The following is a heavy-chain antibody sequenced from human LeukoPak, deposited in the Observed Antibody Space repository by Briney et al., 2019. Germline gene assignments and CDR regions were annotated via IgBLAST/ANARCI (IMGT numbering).Heavy chain of an antibody. Sequence: SVKVSCKASGGTFSSYAISWVRQAPGQGLEWMGGIIPIFGTANYAQKFQGRVTITTDESTSTAYMELSSLRSEDTAVYYCARGFSYDFWSGGNALDYWGQGTLVTVSS. CDR1: GGTFSSYA. J-gene: IGHJ4*02. D-gene: IGHD3-3*01. CDR2: IIPIFGTA. CDR3: ARGFSYDFWSGGNALDY. V-gene: IGHV1-69*05.